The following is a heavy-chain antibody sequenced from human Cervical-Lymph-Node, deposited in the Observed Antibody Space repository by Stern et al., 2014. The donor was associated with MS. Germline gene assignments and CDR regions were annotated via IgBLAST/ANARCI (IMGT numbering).Heavy chain of an antibody. D-gene: IGHD5-18*01. CDR1: GGSVRSGSYY. CDR2: IYYSGST. V-gene: IGHV4-61*01. J-gene: IGHJ4*02. Sequence: VQLEESGPGLVKPSETLSLTCTVSGGSVRSGSYYWSWIRQPPGKGLEWIGYIYYSGSTNYNPSLKSRVTISVDTSKNQFSLKLSSVTAADTAVYYCARELIQSFDYWGQGTLVTVSS. CDR3: ARELIQSFDY.